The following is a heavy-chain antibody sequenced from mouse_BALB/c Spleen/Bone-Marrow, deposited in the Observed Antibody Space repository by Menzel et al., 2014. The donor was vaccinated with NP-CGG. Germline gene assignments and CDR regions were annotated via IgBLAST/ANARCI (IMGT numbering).Heavy chain of an antibody. D-gene: IGHD1-1*01. V-gene: IGHV14-3*02. Sequence: EVQGVESGAELVKPGASVKLPCTASGFNIKDTYMHWVKQRPEQGLEWIGRIDPANGNTKYDPKFQGKATITADTSSNTAYLQLSSLTSEDTAVYYCAMYYYGSSLFAYWGQGTLVTVSA. CDR1: GFNIKDTY. CDR3: AMYYYGSSLFAY. CDR2: IDPANGNT. J-gene: IGHJ3*01.